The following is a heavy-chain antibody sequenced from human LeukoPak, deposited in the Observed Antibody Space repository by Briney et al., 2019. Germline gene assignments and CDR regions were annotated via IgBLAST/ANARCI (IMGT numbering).Heavy chain of an antibody. CDR2: INPSGGST. J-gene: IGHJ4*02. CDR3: ARDHRSGYGDYFDY. V-gene: IGHV1-46*01. D-gene: IGHD4-17*01. CDR1: GYPFISYY. Sequence: GASVKVSCKASGYPFISYYMHWVRQAPGQGLEWMGVINPSGGSTSYAQKFQGRVTMTRDMSTSTVYMELSSLRSEDTAVYYCARDHRSGYGDYFDYWGQGTLVTVSS.